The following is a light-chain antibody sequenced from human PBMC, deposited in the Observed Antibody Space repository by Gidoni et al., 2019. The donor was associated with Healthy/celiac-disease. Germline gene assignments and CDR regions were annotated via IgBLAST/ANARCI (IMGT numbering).Light chain of an antibody. V-gene: IGKV3-11*01. J-gene: IGKJ2*01. CDR2: DAS. Sequence: EIVSTQSPATLSLSPGERATLSCRASQSVSSYLAWYQQNPGQAPRHLIYDASNRATGIPARCSGSGAGTDVTLTISSLEQEEGAVYYCQQRSNWPPYTFGQXTKLEIK. CDR3: QQRSNWPPYT. CDR1: QSVSSY.